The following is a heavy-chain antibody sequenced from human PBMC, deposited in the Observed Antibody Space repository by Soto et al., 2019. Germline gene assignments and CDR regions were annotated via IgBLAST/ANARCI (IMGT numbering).Heavy chain of an antibody. Sequence: APVKVSCKGSGYTITELSMHWVRQAPGKGLEWMGGFDPEDGETIYAQKFQGRVTMTEDTSTDTAYMELSSLRSEDTAVYYCATDRIEYAAFDIWGQGTMVTVSS. D-gene: IGHD2-8*01. J-gene: IGHJ3*02. V-gene: IGHV1-24*01. CDR3: ATDRIEYAAFDI. CDR1: GYTITELS. CDR2: FDPEDGET.